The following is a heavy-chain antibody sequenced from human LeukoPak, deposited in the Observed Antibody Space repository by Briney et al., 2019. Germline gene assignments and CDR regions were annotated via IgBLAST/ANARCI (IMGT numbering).Heavy chain of an antibody. CDR1: GYSFTSYW. D-gene: IGHD3-10*01. CDR2: IDPSDSYT. V-gene: IGHV5-10-1*01. J-gene: IGHJ4*02. Sequence: PGESLKISCKGSGYSFTSYWISWVRQMPGKGLEWMGRIDPSDSYTNYSPSFQGHVTISADKSISTAYLQRSSLKASDTAMYYCARGITMVRGVLTYYFDYWGQGTLVTVSS. CDR3: ARGITMVRGVLTYYFDY.